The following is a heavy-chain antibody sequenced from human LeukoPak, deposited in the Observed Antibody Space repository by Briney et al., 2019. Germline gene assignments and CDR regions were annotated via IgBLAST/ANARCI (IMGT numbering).Heavy chain of an antibody. V-gene: IGHV4-59*01. CDR1: GGSISSYY. D-gene: IGHD6-19*01. Sequence: SSETLSLTCTVSGGSISSYYWSWIRQPPGKGLEWIGYIYYSGSTNYNPSLKSRVTISVDTSKNQSSLKLSSVTAADTAVYYCARAVAGDYYGMDVWGQGTTVTVSS. J-gene: IGHJ6*02. CDR3: ARAVAGDYYGMDV. CDR2: IYYSGST.